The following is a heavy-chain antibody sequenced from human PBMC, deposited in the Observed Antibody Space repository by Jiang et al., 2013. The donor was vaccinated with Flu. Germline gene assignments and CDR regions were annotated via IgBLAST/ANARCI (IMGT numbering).Heavy chain of an antibody. Sequence: QLLESGGGVVRPGGSLRLSCAASGFTFDDYDMHWVRHAPGKGLEWVSGINRNGGSTGYADSVKGRVIISRDNVKNSLYLQMNSLRAEDTALYHCARELTSSGGAFDIWGQGTMVTV. CDR1: GFTFDDYD. D-gene: IGHD6-19*01. V-gene: IGHV3-20*01. CDR3: ARELTSSGGAFDI. CDR2: INRNGGST. J-gene: IGHJ3*02.